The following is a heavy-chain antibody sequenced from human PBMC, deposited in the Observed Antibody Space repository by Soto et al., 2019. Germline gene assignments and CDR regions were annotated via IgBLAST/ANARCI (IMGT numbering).Heavy chain of an antibody. CDR3: ASVLDYYGSGSYYNVRWYFDL. V-gene: IGHV4-39*01. D-gene: IGHD3-10*01. Sequence: SETLSLTCTVSGGSISSSSYYWGWIRQPPGKGLEWIGSIYYSGSTYYNPSLKSRVTISVDTSKNQFSLKLSSVTAADTAVYYCASVLDYYGSGSYYNVRWYFDLWGRGTLVTVSS. CDR2: IYYSGST. J-gene: IGHJ2*01. CDR1: GGSISSSSYY.